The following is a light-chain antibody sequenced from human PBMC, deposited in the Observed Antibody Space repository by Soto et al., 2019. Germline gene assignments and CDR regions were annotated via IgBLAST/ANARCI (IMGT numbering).Light chain of an antibody. Sequence: EVVLTQSPATLSLSPGERATLSCRASQSVSGNLAWYKQRPGQAPRLLIYHTSTRATGIPARFSGSGSGTEFTLVVSSLKSEDLTTYYCQQYDKWPPTFGQGTKVDIK. CDR2: HTS. CDR1: QSVSGN. CDR3: QQYDKWPPT. V-gene: IGKV3-15*01. J-gene: IGKJ1*01.